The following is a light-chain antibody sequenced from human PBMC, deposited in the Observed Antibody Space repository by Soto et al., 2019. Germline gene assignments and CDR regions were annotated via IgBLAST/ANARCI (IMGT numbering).Light chain of an antibody. CDR3: GSYAGSSTHYV. J-gene: IGLJ1*01. CDR1: SSDVGSYDL. CDR2: EVT. V-gene: IGLV2-23*02. Sequence: QSALTQPASVSGSPGQSITISCTGTSSDVGSYDLVSWYQQHPGKAPKLMIYEVTKRPSGVSNRFSGSKSGNTASLTISGLQAEDEAGYYCGSYAGSSTHYVFGTGTKLTVL.